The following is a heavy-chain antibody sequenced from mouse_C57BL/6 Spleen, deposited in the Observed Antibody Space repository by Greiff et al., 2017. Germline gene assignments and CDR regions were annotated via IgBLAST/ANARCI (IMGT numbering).Heavy chain of an antibody. CDR2: IYIGNGST. CDR3: AREQGYSNCVAY. D-gene: IGHD2-5*01. V-gene: IGHV1-58*01. CDR1: GYTFTSYG. Sequence: EVQLQESGAELVRPGSSVKMSCKTSGYTFTSYGINWVKQRPGQGLEWIGYIYIGNGSTEYNEKFKGKATLTSDTSSSTASMQLSSLTSEDSAIYFGAREQGYSNCVAYWGQGTTLTVSS. J-gene: IGHJ2*01.